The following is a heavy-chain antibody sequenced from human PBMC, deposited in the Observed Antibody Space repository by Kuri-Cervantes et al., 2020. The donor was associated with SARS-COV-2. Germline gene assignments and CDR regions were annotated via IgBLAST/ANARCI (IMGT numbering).Heavy chain of an antibody. CDR3: ARGGGGQLDFDY. CDR1: GGSISSYY. J-gene: IGHJ4*02. CDR2: IYTSGST. Sequence: GSLRLSCTVSGGSISSYYWSWIRQPAGKGLEWIGRIYTSGSTKYNPSLKSRVTMSVDTSKNQFSLKLSSVTAADTAVYYCARGGGGQLDFDYWGQGTLVTVSS. V-gene: IGHV4-4*07. D-gene: IGHD6-13*01.